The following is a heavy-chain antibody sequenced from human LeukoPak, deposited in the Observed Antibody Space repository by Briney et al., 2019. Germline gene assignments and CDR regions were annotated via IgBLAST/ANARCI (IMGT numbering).Heavy chain of an antibody. CDR3: ARGLELNRDGAFDI. CDR1: GGTFSSYA. D-gene: IGHD1-7*01. J-gene: IGHJ3*02. Sequence: SVKVSCKASGGTFSSYAISWVRQAPGQGLEWMGGIIPIFGTANYAQKFQGRVTITADESTSTDYMELSSLRSEDTAVDYCARGLELNRDGAFDIWGQGTMVTVSS. V-gene: IGHV1-69*01. CDR2: IIPIFGTA.